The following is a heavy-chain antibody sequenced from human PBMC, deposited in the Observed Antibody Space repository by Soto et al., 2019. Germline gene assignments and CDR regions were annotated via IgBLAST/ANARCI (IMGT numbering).Heavy chain of an antibody. CDR1: GFSLGDYW. V-gene: IGHV3-74*03. CDR2: ISVDGRDT. Sequence: GGSLRLSCAASGFSLGDYWMHWVRQVPGKGLLWVSRISVDGRDTTYADSVKGRFTISRDNAKNTLYLQMDSLRAEDTAVYYCVRAPEQRPIHFWGHGSLDTVSS. D-gene: IGHD3-3*01. J-gene: IGHJ4*01. CDR3: VRAPEQRPIHF.